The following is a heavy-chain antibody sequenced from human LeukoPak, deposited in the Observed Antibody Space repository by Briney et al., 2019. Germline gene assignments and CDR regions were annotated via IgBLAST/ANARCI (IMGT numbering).Heavy chain of an antibody. J-gene: IGHJ4*02. CDR2: INPSGGST. Sequence: GASVKVSFKASGYTFTTYGFSWVRQAPGQGLEWMGIINPSGGSTSYAQKFQGRVTMTRDTSTSTVYMELSSLRSEDTAVYYCARGIVVVPAALSYWGQGTLVTVSS. D-gene: IGHD2-2*01. CDR1: GYTFTTYG. CDR3: ARGIVVVPAALSY. V-gene: IGHV1-46*01.